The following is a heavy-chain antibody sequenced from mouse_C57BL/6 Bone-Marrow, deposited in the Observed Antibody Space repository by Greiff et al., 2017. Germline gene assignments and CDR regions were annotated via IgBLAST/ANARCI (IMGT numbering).Heavy chain of an antibody. CDR3: ARRTTVNYAMDY. J-gene: IGHJ4*01. CDR1: GYTFTDYY. D-gene: IGHD1-1*01. Sequence: VQLKQSGPVLVKPGASVKMSCKASGYTFTDYYMNWVKQSHGKSLEWIGVINPYNGGTSYNQKFKGKATLTVDKSSSTAYMELNSLTSEDSAVYYCARRTTVNYAMDYWGQGTSVTVSS. CDR2: INPYNGGT. V-gene: IGHV1-19*01.